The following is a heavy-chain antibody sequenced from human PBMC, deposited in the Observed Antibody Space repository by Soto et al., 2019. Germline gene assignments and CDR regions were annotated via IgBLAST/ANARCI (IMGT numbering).Heavy chain of an antibody. V-gene: IGHV3-30*18. Sequence: SGGSLRLSCAACGFAFSTYGLHWVRQAPGKELEWVAIITSDVNYKYYADSVKGRFTISRDNSKNTLFLQMNSLRAEDTAVYYCAKGGSFDIWGQGTLVTVSS. CDR3: AKGGSFDI. CDR2: ITSDVNYK. CDR1: GFAFSTYG. D-gene: IGHD3-16*01. J-gene: IGHJ4*02.